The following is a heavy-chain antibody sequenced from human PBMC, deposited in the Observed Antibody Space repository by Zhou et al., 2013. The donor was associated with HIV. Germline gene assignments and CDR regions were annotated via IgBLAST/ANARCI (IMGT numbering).Heavy chain of an antibody. CDR1: GGTFSSYA. Sequence: QVQLVQSGAEVKKPGSSVKVSCKASGGTFSSYALSWVRQAPGQGLEWIGGIIPIFGTANYAQKFQGRVTITADESTSAAYMELSSLRSEDTAVYYCASDRCTGARCYSTGPFDFWGQGTLVTVSS. D-gene: IGHD2-15*01. CDR2: IIPIFGTA. V-gene: IGHV1-69*12. J-gene: IGHJ4*02. CDR3: ASDRCTGARCYSTGPFDF.